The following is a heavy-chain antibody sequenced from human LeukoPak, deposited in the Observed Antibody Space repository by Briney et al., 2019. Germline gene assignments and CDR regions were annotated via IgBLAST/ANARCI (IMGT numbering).Heavy chain of an antibody. V-gene: IGHV1-8*01. CDR1: GYTFSSYD. Sequence: ASVKVSCKASGYTFSSYDVNWVRQATGQGLEWMGWMNPNSGNTGYAQKFQGRVTIIRNTSISTAYMELSGLRSEDTAVYYCARAAGGTRNYYMDVWGKGTTVTVSS. CDR3: ARAAGGTRNYYMDV. D-gene: IGHD3-16*01. J-gene: IGHJ6*03. CDR2: MNPNSGNT.